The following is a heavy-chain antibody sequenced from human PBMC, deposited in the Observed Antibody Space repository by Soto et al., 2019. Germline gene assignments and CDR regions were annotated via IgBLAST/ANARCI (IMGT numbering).Heavy chain of an antibody. J-gene: IGHJ6*01. CDR3: ARALPAPYSSGWYSSGIGYYYYGMDV. D-gene: IGHD6-19*01. Sequence: QVQLVQSGAEVKKPGSSVKVSCKASGGTFSSYAISWVRQAPGQGLEWMGGIIPIFGTANYAQKFQGRVTITADESTSTAYMELSSLRSEDTAVYYCARALPAPYSSGWYSSGIGYYYYGMDVW. V-gene: IGHV1-69*01. CDR1: GGTFSSYA. CDR2: IIPIFGTA.